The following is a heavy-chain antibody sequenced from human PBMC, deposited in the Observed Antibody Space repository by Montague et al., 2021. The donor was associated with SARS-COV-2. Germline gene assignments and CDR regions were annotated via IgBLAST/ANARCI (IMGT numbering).Heavy chain of an antibody. CDR2: TYYRSKWYN. V-gene: IGHV6-1*01. D-gene: IGHD3-16*02. CDR1: GDSVSSNRAA. CDR3: ARIRIGVWGSYRYFDY. Sequence: CAISGDSVSSNRAAWNWIRQSPSRGLEWLGRTYYRSKWYNDYAVSVKSRITINPDTSKNQFSLQLSSVTAADTAVYYCARIRIGVWGSYRYFDYWGQGTLVTVSS. J-gene: IGHJ4*02.